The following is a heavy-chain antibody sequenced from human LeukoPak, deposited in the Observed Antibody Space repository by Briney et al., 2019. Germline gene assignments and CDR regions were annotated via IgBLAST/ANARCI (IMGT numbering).Heavy chain of an antibody. J-gene: IGHJ3*02. CDR1: GFTFSSYW. Sequence: GGSLRLSCAASGFTFSSYWMSWVRQAPGKGLEWVANIMHDGSEKYYVDSVKGRFTISRDNAKNSLYLQMNSLRAEDTAVYYCASDSSSWFTAFDIWGQGTMVTVSS. V-gene: IGHV3-7*01. CDR2: IMHDGSEK. D-gene: IGHD6-13*01. CDR3: ASDSSSWFTAFDI.